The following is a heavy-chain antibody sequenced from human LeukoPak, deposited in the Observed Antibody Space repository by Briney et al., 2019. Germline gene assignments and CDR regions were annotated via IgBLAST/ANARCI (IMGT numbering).Heavy chain of an antibody. J-gene: IGHJ2*01. V-gene: IGHV3-21*06. CDR3: ARGLQGSGSGHFDL. Sequence: PGGSLRLSCTASGFTFGPYTMNWVRQAPGKGLEWVSYISSKSNYIYYADSVKGRCTISRDNAKNSLFLQMNSLRAEDTAVYYCARGLQGSGSGHFDLWGRGTLVTVSS. CDR1: GFTFGPYT. D-gene: IGHD3-10*01. CDR2: ISSKSNYI.